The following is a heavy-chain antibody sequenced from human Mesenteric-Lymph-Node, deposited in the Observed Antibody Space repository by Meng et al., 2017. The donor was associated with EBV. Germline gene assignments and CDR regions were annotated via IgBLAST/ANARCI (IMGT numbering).Heavy chain of an antibody. J-gene: IGHJ4*02. V-gene: IGHV4-61*01. D-gene: IGHD1-26*01. CDR2: IYDSGIT. CDR3: ARDRGWELLDY. Sequence: QWQLQESRPGLVKSSETLSLTCTVSGVSVSGDSFYWSWIRQPPGKGLEWIGFIYDSGITHYSPSLKSRVTISVDTSKNQFSLELRSMTPADTAVYYCARDRGWELLDYWGQGTLVTVSS. CDR1: GVSVSGDSFY.